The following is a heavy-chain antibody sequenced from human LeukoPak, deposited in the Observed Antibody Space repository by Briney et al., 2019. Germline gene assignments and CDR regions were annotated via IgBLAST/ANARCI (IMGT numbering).Heavy chain of an antibody. J-gene: IGHJ6*02. CDR1: GYTFTSYG. CDR3: ARPSFHCSSTSCYTGYGMDV. Sequence: ASVKVSCKASGYTFTSYGISWVRQPPGQGLEWMGWISAYNGNTNYAQKLQGRVTMTTDTSTSTAYMELRSLRSDDTAVYYCARPSFHCSSTSCYTGYGMDVWGQGTTVTVSS. V-gene: IGHV1-18*01. CDR2: ISAYNGNT. D-gene: IGHD2-2*02.